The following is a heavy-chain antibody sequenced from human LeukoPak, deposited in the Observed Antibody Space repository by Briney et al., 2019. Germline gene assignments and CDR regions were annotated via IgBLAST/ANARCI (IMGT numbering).Heavy chain of an antibody. CDR2: MNPNSGNT. CDR3: ATDLSSGWYLGY. CDR1: GYTFTSFD. J-gene: IGHJ4*02. Sequence: ASVKVSCKASGYTFTSFDINWVRQATGQGLEWMGWMNPNSGNTGYAQKFQGRVTMTRNTSISTAYMELSSLRSEDTAVYYCATDLSSGWYLGYWGQGTLVTVSS. D-gene: IGHD6-19*01. V-gene: IGHV1-8*01.